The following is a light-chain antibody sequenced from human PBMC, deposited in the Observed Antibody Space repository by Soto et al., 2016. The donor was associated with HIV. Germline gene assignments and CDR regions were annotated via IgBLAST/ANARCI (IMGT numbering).Light chain of an antibody. V-gene: IGKV1-33*01. CDR1: RDISSY. CDR2: DVS. Sequence: DIQMTQSPSSLSASVGDRVTITCQASRDISSYLNWYQQKPGKAPKLLIYDVSTLETGVPSRFSGSGSGTDFTFTISSLHPEDVATYFCQQYDDIPITFGRGTRLEIK. J-gene: IGKJ5*01. CDR3: QQYDDIPIT.